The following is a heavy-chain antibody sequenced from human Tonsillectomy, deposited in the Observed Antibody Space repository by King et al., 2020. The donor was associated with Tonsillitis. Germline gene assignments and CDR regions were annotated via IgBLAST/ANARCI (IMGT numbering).Heavy chain of an antibody. CDR3: ARGLYGDFAIWYFAL. CDR1: GFTLSSYT. Sequence: VQLVESGGGLVQPGGSLRVSCTASGFTLSSYTMNWVRQAPGKGLEWVSYISSSSSSIYYADSVKGRFTISRDNAKNSLYLQMNSLRDEDTAVYYCARGLYGDFAIWYFALWGRGTLVTVSS. J-gene: IGHJ2*01. V-gene: IGHV3-48*02. CDR2: ISSSSSSI. D-gene: IGHD4-17*01.